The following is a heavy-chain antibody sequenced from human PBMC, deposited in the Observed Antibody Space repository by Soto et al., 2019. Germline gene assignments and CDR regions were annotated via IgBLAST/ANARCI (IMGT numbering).Heavy chain of an antibody. D-gene: IGHD6-13*01. CDR1: GFSFSHYG. V-gene: IGHV3-30*03. CDR2: ISYDGSHK. Sequence: QVQVVESGGGVVQPGRSLRLSCVASGFSFSHYGMQWVRQAPGKGLERVAVISYDGSHKYYGESVTGRFTISRDNSKNTLYLQMNRLRPDDTALYFCARDREREQLGYYGVDVWGQGTTVAVSS. CDR3: ARDREREQLGYYGVDV. J-gene: IGHJ6*02.